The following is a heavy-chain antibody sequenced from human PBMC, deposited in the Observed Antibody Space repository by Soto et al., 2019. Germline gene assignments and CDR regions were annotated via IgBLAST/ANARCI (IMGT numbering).Heavy chain of an antibody. Sequence: SVKVSCKASGFTFTSSAVQWVRQARGQRLEWIGWIVVGSGNTNYAQKFQERVTITRDMSTSTAYMELRSLRSDDTAVYYCARMRDYCTNGVCYIGTLDYWGQGTLVTVSS. CDR1: GFTFTSSA. J-gene: IGHJ4*02. CDR2: IVVGSGNT. CDR3: ARMRDYCTNGVCYIGTLDY. V-gene: IGHV1-58*01. D-gene: IGHD2-8*01.